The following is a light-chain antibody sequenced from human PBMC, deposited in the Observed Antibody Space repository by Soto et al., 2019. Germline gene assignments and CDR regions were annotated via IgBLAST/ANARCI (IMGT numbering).Light chain of an antibody. V-gene: IGKV3-11*01. CDR1: QSVSSN. J-gene: IGKJ5*01. CDR3: QQRSNWPIT. CDR2: DAS. Sequence: EIVMTQSPATLSVSPGERATLSCRASQSVSSNLAWYQQKPGQAPRLLIYDASNRATGIPARFSGSGSGTDFTLTISSLEPEDFAVYYRQQRSNWPITFGQGTRLEIK.